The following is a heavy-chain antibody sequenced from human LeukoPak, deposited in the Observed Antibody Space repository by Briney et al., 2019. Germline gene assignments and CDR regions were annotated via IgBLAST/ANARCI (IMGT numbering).Heavy chain of an antibody. CDR3: TRDNCNGGSCYPDY. D-gene: IGHD2-15*01. CDR1: GFTVSTNY. CDR2: NYSAGTT. Sequence: PGGSLRLSCAASGFTVSTNYMRWVRQAPGKGLEWVSVNYSAGTTYYADSVKGRFTISRDNSKNTLFLQMNSLRAEGTAVYYCTRDNCNGGSCYPDYWGQGTLVTVSS. J-gene: IGHJ4*02. V-gene: IGHV3-66*01.